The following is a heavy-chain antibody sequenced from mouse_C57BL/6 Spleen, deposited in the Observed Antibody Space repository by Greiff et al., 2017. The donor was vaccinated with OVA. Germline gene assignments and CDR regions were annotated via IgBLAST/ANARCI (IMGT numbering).Heavy chain of an antibody. CDR3: ARSLTTVPNYYAMDY. J-gene: IGHJ4*01. D-gene: IGHD1-1*01. V-gene: IGHV1-26*01. Sequence: EVQLQQSGPELVKPGASVKISCKASGYTFTDYYMNWVKQSHGKSLEWIGDINPNNGGTSYNQKFKGKATLTVDKSSSTAYMELRSLTSEDSAVYYCARSLTTVPNYYAMDYWGQGTSVTVSS. CDR2: INPNNGGT. CDR1: GYTFTDYY.